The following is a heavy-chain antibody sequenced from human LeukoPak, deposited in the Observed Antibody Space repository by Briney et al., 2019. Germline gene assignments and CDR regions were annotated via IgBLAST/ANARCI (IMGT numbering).Heavy chain of an antibody. V-gene: IGHV5-51*01. Sequence: GESLKISCKGSGYSFTSYWLGWVRQMPGKGLEWMGIIYPGDSDTRYSPSFQGQVTISADKSISTAYLQLSSLKASDSAMYYCSRTQFSSASSSMDVWGKGTSVTVFS. J-gene: IGHJ6*03. CDR3: SRTQFSSASSSMDV. D-gene: IGHD2-2*01. CDR2: IYPGDSDT. CDR1: GYSFTSYW.